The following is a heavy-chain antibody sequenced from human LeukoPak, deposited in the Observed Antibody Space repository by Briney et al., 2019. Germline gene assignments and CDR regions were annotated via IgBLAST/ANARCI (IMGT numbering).Heavy chain of an antibody. Sequence: SQTLSLTCAISGDSISSNDASWNWIRQSPSRGLEWLGRTNYRSKWYYDYAVSVKGRMTIYPDTSKNQFSLQLNSVTPEDTAVYYCASTPYRTSGAANLYWYFDLWGRGTLVTVSS. CDR1: GDSISSNDAS. D-gene: IGHD6-13*01. CDR3: ASTPYRTSGAANLYWYFDL. CDR2: TNYRSKWYY. J-gene: IGHJ2*01. V-gene: IGHV6-1*01.